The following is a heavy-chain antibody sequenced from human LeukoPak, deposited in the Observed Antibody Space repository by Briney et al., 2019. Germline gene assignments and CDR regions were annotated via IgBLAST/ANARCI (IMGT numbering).Heavy chain of an antibody. CDR1: GGSISSYY. CDR3: ARQGGATTFDY. D-gene: IGHD5-12*01. V-gene: IGHV4-59*08. J-gene: IGHJ4*02. CDR2: IYYSGST. Sequence: PSETLSLTCTVSGGSISSYYWSWIRQPPGKGLEWIGYIYYSGSTNYNPSLKSRVTISVDTSKNQFSLKLSSVTAADTAVYYCARQGGATTFDYWGQGTLVTVSS.